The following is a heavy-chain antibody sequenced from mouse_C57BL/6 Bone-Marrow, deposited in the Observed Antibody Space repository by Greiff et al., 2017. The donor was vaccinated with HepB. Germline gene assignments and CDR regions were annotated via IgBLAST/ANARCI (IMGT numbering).Heavy chain of an antibody. CDR2: IHPNSGST. J-gene: IGHJ2*01. V-gene: IGHV1-64*01. Sequence: VQLQQPGAELVKPGASVKLSCKASGYTFTSYWMHWVKQRPGQGLEWIGMIHPNSGSTNYNEKFKSKATLTVDTSSNTAYLQLSSLTSEDTAVYYCTPGNYVYWGQGTTLTVSS. CDR3: TPGNYVY. D-gene: IGHD2-1*01. CDR1: GYTFTSYW.